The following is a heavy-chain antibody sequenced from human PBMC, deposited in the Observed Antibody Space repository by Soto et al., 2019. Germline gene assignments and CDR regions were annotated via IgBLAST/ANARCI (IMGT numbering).Heavy chain of an antibody. CDR3: AKDFLNSGYDFYFDY. CDR1: GFTFSSYG. Sequence: QVQLVEAGGGVVQPGRSLRLSCAASGFTFSSYGMHWVRQAPGKGLEWVAVISYDGSNKYYADSVKGRFTISRDNSNNPLYLQMNRLRAEDTAVYYCAKDFLNSGYDFYFDYWGQGTLVTVSS. J-gene: IGHJ4*02. V-gene: IGHV3-30*18. D-gene: IGHD5-12*01. CDR2: ISYDGSNK.